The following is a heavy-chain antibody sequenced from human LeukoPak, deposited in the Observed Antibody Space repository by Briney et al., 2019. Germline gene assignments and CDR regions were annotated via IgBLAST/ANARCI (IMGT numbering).Heavy chain of an antibody. Sequence: GASVKVFCKASGYTFTRYYMHWVRQAPGQGLEWMGWINPNSGGTNYAQKFQGRVTMTRDTSISTAYMELSRLRSDDTAVYYCAKVYYDSSGDYFDYWGQGTLVTVSS. CDR1: GYTFTRYY. V-gene: IGHV1-2*02. D-gene: IGHD3-22*01. CDR2: INPNSGGT. CDR3: AKVYYDSSGDYFDY. J-gene: IGHJ4*02.